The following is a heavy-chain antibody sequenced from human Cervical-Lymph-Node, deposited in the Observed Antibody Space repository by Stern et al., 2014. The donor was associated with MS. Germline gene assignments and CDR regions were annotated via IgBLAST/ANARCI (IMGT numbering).Heavy chain of an antibody. J-gene: IGHJ4*02. CDR1: GYTFSAYY. CDR3: AREGRSTVTTAAAY. Sequence: QVQLVESGTAVKKPGASVKVSCKASGYTFSAYYVHWVRQAPGQGLEWMGRINGHTGDTNYAQKFQGRVTMDRDPSISTAYLELASLRSDDTAVYYCAREGRSTVTTAAAYWGQGTLVTVSS. V-gene: IGHV1-2*06. CDR2: INGHTGDT. D-gene: IGHD4-17*01.